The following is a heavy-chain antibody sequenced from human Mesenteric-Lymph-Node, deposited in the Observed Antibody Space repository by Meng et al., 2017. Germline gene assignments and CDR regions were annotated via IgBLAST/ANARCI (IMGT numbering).Heavy chain of an antibody. CDR3: AKDRPRLLWFGEFGYY. D-gene: IGHD3-10*01. J-gene: IGHJ4*02. CDR2: ISYDGSNK. Sequence: GESLKISCAASGFTFNTYALHWVRQAPGKGPEWVAGISYDGSNKYYADSVKGRFTISRDNSENTLYLQMNSLRAEDTAVYYCAKDRPRLLWFGEFGYYWGRGTLVTVSS. V-gene: IGHV3-30*07. CDR1: GFTFNTYA.